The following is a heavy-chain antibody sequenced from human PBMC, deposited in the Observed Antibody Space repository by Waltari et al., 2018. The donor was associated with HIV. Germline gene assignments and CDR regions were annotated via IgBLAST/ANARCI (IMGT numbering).Heavy chain of an antibody. J-gene: IGHJ6*02. CDR2: ISPGCAI. CDR3: KVAARVRSLANNIFLFYGVDV. V-gene: IGHV4-34*02. D-gene: IGHD3-3*02. Sequence: VQLPQWGAGLVRPSETLSLTCVGSGDSFEAYSWPWIRQPLGKGLEWLGEISPGCAITYNPSLKGRLTMSVYKSKNQFSLHLASVTAADAAIYWCKVAARVRSLANNIFLFYGVDVWGPGTTVTVTS. CDR1: GDSFEAYS.